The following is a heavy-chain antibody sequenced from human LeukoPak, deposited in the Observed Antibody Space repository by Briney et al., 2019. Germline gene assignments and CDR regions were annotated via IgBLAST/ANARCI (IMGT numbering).Heavy chain of an antibody. CDR1: GYTFTRYG. V-gene: IGHV1-18*01. D-gene: IGHD3-10*01. Sequence: ASVKVSCKASGYTFTRYGISWVRQAPGQRLEWMGWISAYNGNTNYAQKLQGRVTMTTVTSTSTAYMELRSLRSDDTDVYYCASRMVRGVIGPFDIWGQGTMVTVSS. CDR3: ASRMVRGVIGPFDI. J-gene: IGHJ3*02. CDR2: ISAYNGNT.